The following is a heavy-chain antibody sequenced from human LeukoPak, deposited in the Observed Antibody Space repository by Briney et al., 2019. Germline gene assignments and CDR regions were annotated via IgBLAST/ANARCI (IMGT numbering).Heavy chain of an antibody. J-gene: IGHJ6*03. CDR3: ARDLGYSYPADYYYMDV. Sequence: SETLSLTCAVSGYSISSGYYWVWIRQPPGKGLEWIGSIYHSGSTYYKPSLKSRVTISVDTSKNQFSLKLSSVTAADTAVYYCARDLGYSYPADYYYMDVWGKGTTVTVSS. CDR2: IYHSGST. V-gene: IGHV4-38-2*02. D-gene: IGHD5-18*01. CDR1: GYSISSGYY.